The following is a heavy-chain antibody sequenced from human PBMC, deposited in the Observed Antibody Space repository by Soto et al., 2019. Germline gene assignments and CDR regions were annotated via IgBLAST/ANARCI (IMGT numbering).Heavy chain of an antibody. J-gene: IGHJ4*02. Sequence: SETLSLTCTVSGGSITSSSYYWGWIRQPPGKGLEWIGSIYYSGSTYYNPSLKSRVTISVDTSKNQFSLKLSSVTAADTAVYYCARIRYYFDYWGLGTLVTVSS. D-gene: IGHD3-10*01. CDR3: ARIRYYFDY. CDR2: IYYSGST. CDR1: GGSITSSSYY. V-gene: IGHV4-39*01.